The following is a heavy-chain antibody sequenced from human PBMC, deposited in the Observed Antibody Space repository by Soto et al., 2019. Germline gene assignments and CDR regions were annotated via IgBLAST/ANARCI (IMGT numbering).Heavy chain of an antibody. Sequence: GGSLRLSCAASGFTFSSYGMHWVRQAPGKGLEWVAVIWYDGSNKYYADSVKGRFTISRDNSKNTLYLQMNSLRAEDTAVYYCARGVVVVPAAISDYYYYMDVWGKGTTVTVSS. V-gene: IGHV3-33*01. CDR2: IWYDGSNK. J-gene: IGHJ6*03. CDR3: ARGVVVVPAAISDYYYYMDV. CDR1: GFTFSSYG. D-gene: IGHD2-2*01.